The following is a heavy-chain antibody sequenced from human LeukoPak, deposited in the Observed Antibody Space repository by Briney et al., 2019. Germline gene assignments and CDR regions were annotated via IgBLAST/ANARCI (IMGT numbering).Heavy chain of an antibody. J-gene: IGHJ5*02. D-gene: IGHD3-16*01. CDR2: FDSEEGKT. Sequence: ASVKVSCKVSGYILTDLSIHWVRQAPGKGLEWMGGFDSEEGKTIYAQKLQGRVTMTTDTSTSTAYMELRSLRSDDTAVYYCARYYDYLFWTDPWGQGTLVTVSS. CDR1: GYILTDLS. V-gene: IGHV1-24*01. CDR3: ARYYDYLFWTDP.